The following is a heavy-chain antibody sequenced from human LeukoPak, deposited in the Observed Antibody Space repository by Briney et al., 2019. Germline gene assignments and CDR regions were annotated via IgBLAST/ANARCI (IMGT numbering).Heavy chain of an antibody. D-gene: IGHD5-12*01. V-gene: IGHV4-31*11. J-gene: IGHJ4*02. CDR3: ARSVDIVAPCDY. CDR1: GGSISSGGYY. Sequence: PSQTLSLTCAVSGGSISSGGYYWSWIRQHPGKGLEWIGYIYYSGSTYYNPSLKSRVTISVDTSKNQFSLKLSSVTAADTAVYYCARSVDIVAPCDYWGQGTLVTVSS. CDR2: IYYSGST.